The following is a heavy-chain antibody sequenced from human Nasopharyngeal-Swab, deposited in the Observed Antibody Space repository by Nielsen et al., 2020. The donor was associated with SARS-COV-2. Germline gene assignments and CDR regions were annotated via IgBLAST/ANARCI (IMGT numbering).Heavy chain of an antibody. V-gene: IGHV3-9*01. J-gene: IGHJ6*02. CDR1: GFTFDDYA. CDR2: ISWNSGSI. D-gene: IGHD5-12*01. CDR3: AKDRDSGDDSDDYYHYYGMDG. Sequence: SLKISCAASGFTFDDYAMHWVRQAPGKGLEWVSGISWNSGSIGYADSVKGRFTISRDNAKNSLYLQMNSLRAEDTALYYCAKDRDSGDDSDDYYHYYGMDGWGQGTTVTVS.